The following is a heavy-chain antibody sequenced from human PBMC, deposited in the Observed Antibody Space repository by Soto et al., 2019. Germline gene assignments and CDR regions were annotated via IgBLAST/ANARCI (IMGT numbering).Heavy chain of an antibody. V-gene: IGHV1-2*04. CDR1: GYTFTGYY. J-gene: IGHJ3*02. Sequence: QVQLVQSGAEVKKPGASVKVSCKASGYTFTGYYMHWVRQAPGQGLEWMGWINPNSGGTNHAQKFQGWVAMTRDTSISTAYMELSRLRSDDTAVYYCAARGYSYGDDAFDIWGQWTMVTVSS. D-gene: IGHD5-18*01. CDR3: AARGYSYGDDAFDI. CDR2: INPNSGGT.